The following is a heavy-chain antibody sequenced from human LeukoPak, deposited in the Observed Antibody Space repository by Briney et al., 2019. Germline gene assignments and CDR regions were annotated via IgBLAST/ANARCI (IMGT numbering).Heavy chain of an antibody. V-gene: IGHV1-18*01. CDR1: GYTFTNYG. CDR3: ARGESDFGDNCMCDY. CDR2: ISACNGNK. D-gene: IGHD4-17*01. Sequence: ASVKVSCKASGYTFTNYGISWVRQAPGQGLEWMGWISACNGNKNYEQKFLGRVTMTTDTSTGTAYMELRSLRSDDTAVSYCARGESDFGDNCMCDYWGQGTLVTISS. J-gene: IGHJ4*02.